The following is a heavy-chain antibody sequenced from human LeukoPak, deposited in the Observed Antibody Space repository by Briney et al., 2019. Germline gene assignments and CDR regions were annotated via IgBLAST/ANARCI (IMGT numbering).Heavy chain of an antibody. CDR1: GGTFSSYA. CDR2: IIPIFGTA. D-gene: IGHD2-2*02. Sequence: GASVKVSRKASGGTFSSYAISWVRQAPGQGLEWMGGIIPIFGTANYAQKFQGRVTITADESTSTAYMELSSLRSEDTAVYYCARAPHCSSTSCYRRGYWFDPWGQGTLVTVSS. J-gene: IGHJ5*02. CDR3: ARAPHCSSTSCYRRGYWFDP. V-gene: IGHV1-69*13.